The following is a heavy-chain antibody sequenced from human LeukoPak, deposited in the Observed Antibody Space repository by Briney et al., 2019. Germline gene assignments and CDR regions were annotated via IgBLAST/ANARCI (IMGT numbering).Heavy chain of an antibody. CDR2: IRYDGSNK. Sequence: GGSLRLSCAASGFTFSSYGMHWVRQAPGKGLEWVAFIRYDGSNKYYADSVKGRFTISRDNSKNTLYLQMNSLRAEDTAVYYCARDFRAIAAAGTIFEWWGQGTLVTVSS. CDR3: ARDFRAIAAAGTIFEW. D-gene: IGHD6-13*01. V-gene: IGHV3-30*02. J-gene: IGHJ4*02. CDR1: GFTFSSYG.